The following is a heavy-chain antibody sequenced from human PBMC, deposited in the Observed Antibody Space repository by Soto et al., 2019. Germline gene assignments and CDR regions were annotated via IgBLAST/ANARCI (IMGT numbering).Heavy chain of an antibody. CDR3: ARQEGRYDSSGSIPLGAFDI. J-gene: IGHJ3*02. CDR2: IYATGTT. Sequence: SETLSLTCTVSGASISGYYWSWIRKSAGKGLEWIGRIYATGTTDYNPSLKSRVMMSVDTSKKQFSLKLSSVTAADTAVYYCARQEGRYDSSGSIPLGAFDIWGQGTMVTVSS. V-gene: IGHV4-4*07. CDR1: GASISGYY. D-gene: IGHD3-22*01.